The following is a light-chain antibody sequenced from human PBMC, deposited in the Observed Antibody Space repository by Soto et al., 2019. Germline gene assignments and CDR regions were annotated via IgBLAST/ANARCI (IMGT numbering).Light chain of an antibody. CDR1: SSDVGFYDY. CDR3: SSYTTSSTLV. CDR2: EVT. Sequence: QSALTQPASVSGSPGQSITISCTGTSSDVGFYDYVSWYQQHPGKAPKLLIYEVTYRPSGVSNRFSGSKSGKTASLTISGLQAEDEADYYCSSYTTSSTLVFGGGTKLTV. V-gene: IGLV2-14*01. J-gene: IGLJ3*02.